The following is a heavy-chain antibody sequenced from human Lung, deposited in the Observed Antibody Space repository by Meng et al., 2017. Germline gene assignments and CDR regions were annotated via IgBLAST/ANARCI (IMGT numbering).Heavy chain of an antibody. V-gene: IGHV1-18*01. Sequence: QVQPVQSGPEVKKPGASAKVSCKASDYTSTGYGVSWVRQAPGQGLEWMAWLGAHDGDTSHAPKFQGRVTVSADRPAATAYMELRSLRSDGTAVYYCARGTPGRSYSDYWGQGTLVTVSS. CDR3: ARGTPGRSYSDY. J-gene: IGHJ4*02. CDR2: LGAHDGDT. CDR1: DYTSTGYG. D-gene: IGHD3-10*01.